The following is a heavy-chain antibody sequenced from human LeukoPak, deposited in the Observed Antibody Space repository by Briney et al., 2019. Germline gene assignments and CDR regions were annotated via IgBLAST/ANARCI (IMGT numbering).Heavy chain of an antibody. CDR2: IYTGGSS. CDR1: GGSISSGSNY. Sequence: SETLTLTCTVSGGSISSGSNYWSWIRQPAGQGLEWNVRIYTGGSSNSNSPLTSRATISVDRYKNQISLKLASVTAADTAVYYCARVYGDYDNWFDPWGQGTLVTVSS. V-gene: IGHV4-61*02. D-gene: IGHD4-17*01. J-gene: IGHJ5*02. CDR3: ARVYGDYDNWFDP.